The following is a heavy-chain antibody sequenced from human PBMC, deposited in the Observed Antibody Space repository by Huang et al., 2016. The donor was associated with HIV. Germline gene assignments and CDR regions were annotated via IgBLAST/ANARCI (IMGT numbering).Heavy chain of an antibody. CDR1: GKTFSGSA. V-gene: IGHV1-69*13. CDR3: AAKIGSDGYFISRGPRSNYYSLDV. CDR2: PVPRYGNP. D-gene: IGHD3-10*01. J-gene: IGHJ6*02. Sequence: QLQLVQSGAQVKKPGSSVNVSCKASGKTFSGSAISWVRQAPGQRQERMRGPVPRYGNPQYAKHSQGRVTIPADESMTTAYMELTSLTSKDTAVYFCAAKIGSDGYFISRGPRSNYYSLDVWGQGTTVVVSS.